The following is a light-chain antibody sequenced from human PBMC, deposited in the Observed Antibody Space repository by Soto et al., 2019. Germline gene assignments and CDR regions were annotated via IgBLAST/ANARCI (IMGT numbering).Light chain of an antibody. V-gene: IGKV1-33*01. CDR3: QQYDNLPVT. J-gene: IGKJ2*01. CDR1: QGISNY. CDR2: AAS. Sequence: DIQMTQSPSSLSASVGDRVTITCQASQGISNYLNWYQQKPGKAPKLLIYAASTLQTGVPSRFSGSGSGTDFTFTIDSLQPEDIATYHCQQYDNLPVTFGQGTKVDIK.